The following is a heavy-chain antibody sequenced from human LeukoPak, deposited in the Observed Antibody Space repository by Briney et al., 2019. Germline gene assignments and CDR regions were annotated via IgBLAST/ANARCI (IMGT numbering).Heavy chain of an antibody. CDR3: ARDFPWYYDFWSGYQNWFDP. Sequence: SETLSLTCTVSGYSISSGYYWGCIRQPPGKGLEWIGSIYHSGSTYYNPSLKSRVTISVDTSKNQFSLKLSSVTAADTAVYYCARDFPWYYDFWSGYQNWFDPWGQGTLVTVSS. CDR1: GYSISSGYY. D-gene: IGHD3-3*01. J-gene: IGHJ5*02. V-gene: IGHV4-38-2*02. CDR2: IYHSGST.